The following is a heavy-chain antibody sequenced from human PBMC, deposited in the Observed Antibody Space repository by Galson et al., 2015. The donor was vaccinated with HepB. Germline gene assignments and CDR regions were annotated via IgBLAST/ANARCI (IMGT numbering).Heavy chain of an antibody. J-gene: IGHJ4*02. CDR2: IGVNARRT. V-gene: IGHV3-23*01. CDR3: AKGTTDVDY. CDR1: GFTFNRHG. D-gene: IGHD1-1*01. Sequence: SLRLSCAASGFTFNRHGMTWVRQAPGKGLECVAAIGVNARRTDYADSVKGRFTISRDNSRNMLYLQMNNLRAEDTAVYYCAKGTTDVDYWGQGTLVTVSS.